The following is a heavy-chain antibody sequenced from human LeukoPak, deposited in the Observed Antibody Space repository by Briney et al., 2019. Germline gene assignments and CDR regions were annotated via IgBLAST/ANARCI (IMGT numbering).Heavy chain of an antibody. Sequence: SETLSLTCAVYGGSFSGYYWSWIRQPPGKGLEWIGEINHSGSTNYNPSLKSRVTISVDTSKNQFSLKLSSVTPEDTAVYYCTRATSRVGGTDYWGQGTLVTVSS. J-gene: IGHJ4*02. CDR3: TRATSRVGGTDY. D-gene: IGHD1-26*01. CDR1: GGSFSGYY. CDR2: INHSGST. V-gene: IGHV4-34*01.